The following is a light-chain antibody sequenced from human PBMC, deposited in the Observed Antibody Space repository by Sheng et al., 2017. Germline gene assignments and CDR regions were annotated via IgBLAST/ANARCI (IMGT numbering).Light chain of an antibody. V-gene: IGKV3-15*01. Sequence: EIVMTQSPATLSVSPGERATLSCRASQSVSSNLAWYQQKPGQAPRLLIYGASTRATGFPARFSGSGSGTEFTLTISSLQSEDFAVYYCQQYYSVPPVTFGQGTRLEIK. CDR2: GAS. J-gene: IGKJ5*01. CDR1: QSVSSN. CDR3: QQYYSVPPVT.